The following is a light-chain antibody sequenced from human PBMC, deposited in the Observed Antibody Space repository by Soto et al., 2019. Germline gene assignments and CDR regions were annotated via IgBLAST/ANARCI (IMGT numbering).Light chain of an antibody. Sequence: QSALTQPPSASGSLGQSVTISCTGTSSDIGSYEYVSWYQQHPGKAPKFIIYEVSKRPSGVPDRFSGSKSGDTASLTVSGLQAEDEAEYYCSSYAGSNNLVFGGGTKLTVL. CDR3: SSYAGSNNLV. CDR1: SSDIGSYEY. V-gene: IGLV2-8*01. CDR2: EVS. J-gene: IGLJ3*02.